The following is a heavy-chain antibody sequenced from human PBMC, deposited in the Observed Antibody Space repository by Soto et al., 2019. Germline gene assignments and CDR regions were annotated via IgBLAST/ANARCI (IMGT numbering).Heavy chain of an antibody. J-gene: IGHJ6*02. V-gene: IGHV3-30-3*01. CDR2: ISYDGSNK. CDR1: GFTFSSYA. D-gene: IGHD1-7*01. CDR3: ARDQGGTTLYYHGMDV. Sequence: QVQLVESGGGVVQPGRSLRLSCAASGFTFSSYAMHWVRQAPGQGLEWVALISYDGSNKYCADSVKGRFTISRDNSKNTLYLQMNSLRPEDTAVYHCARDQGGTTLYYHGMDVWGQGTTVTVSS.